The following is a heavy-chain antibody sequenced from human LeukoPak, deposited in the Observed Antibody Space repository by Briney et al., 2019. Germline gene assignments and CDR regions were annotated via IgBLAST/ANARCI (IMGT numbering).Heavy chain of an antibody. CDR3: ARDNNWNYGGGFDY. V-gene: IGHV3-7*01. CDR1: GFTFSSYW. J-gene: IGHJ4*02. Sequence: GGSLRLSCAASGFTFSSYWMSWVRQAPGKGLEWVAYIKQDGSEKYYVDSVKGRFTISRDNAKNSLYLQMNSLRAEDTAVYYVARDNNWNYGGGFDYWGQGTLVTVSS. CDR2: IKQDGSEK. D-gene: IGHD1-7*01.